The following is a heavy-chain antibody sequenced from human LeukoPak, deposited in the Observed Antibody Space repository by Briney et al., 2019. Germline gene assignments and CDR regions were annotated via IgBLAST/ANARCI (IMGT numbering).Heavy chain of an antibody. CDR2: ISYDGSNK. CDR3: ASGRGDYAYYFDY. V-gene: IGHV3-30*01. Sequence: GGSLRLSCAASGFTFNSYAMHWVRQAPGKGLEWVAVISYDGSNKYYADSVKGRFTISRDNSKSALYLQMNSLRAEDTAVYYCASGRGDYAYYFDYWGQGTLVTVSS. J-gene: IGHJ4*02. CDR1: GFTFNSYA. D-gene: IGHD4-17*01.